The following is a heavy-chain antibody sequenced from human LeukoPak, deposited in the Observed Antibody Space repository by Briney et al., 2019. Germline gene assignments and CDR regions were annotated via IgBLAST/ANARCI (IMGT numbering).Heavy chain of an antibody. Sequence: GRSLRLSCAASGFTFSSYAMHWVRQAPGKGLEWVAVISYDGSNKYYADSVKGRFTISRDNSKNTLYLQMNSLRAEDTAVYYCAAGFGELTWGQGTLVTVSS. D-gene: IGHD3-10*01. CDR2: ISYDGSNK. CDR3: AAGFGELT. CDR1: GFTFSSYA. V-gene: IGHV3-30*14. J-gene: IGHJ5*02.